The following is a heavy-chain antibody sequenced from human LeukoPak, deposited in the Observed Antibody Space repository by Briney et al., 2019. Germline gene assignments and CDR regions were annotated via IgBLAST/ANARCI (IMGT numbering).Heavy chain of an antibody. CDR2: INPSGGST. D-gene: IGHD5-24*01. Sequence: ASVKVSCKASGYTFTGYYMHWVRQAPGQGLEWMGIINPSGGSTSYAQKFQGRVTMTRDTSTSTVYMELSSLRSEDTAVYYCARKVQGRWLQLSWYYFDYWGQGTLVTVSS. V-gene: IGHV1-46*01. J-gene: IGHJ4*02. CDR3: ARKVQGRWLQLSWYYFDY. CDR1: GYTFTGYY.